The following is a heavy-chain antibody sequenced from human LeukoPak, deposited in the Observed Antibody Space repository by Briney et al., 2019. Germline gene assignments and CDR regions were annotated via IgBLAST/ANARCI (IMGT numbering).Heavy chain of an antibody. CDR1: GGSFSGYY. D-gene: IGHD3-10*01. Sequence: KASETLSLTCAVYGGSFSGYYWSWIRQPPGKGLEWIGEINHSGSTNYNPSLKSRVTISVDTSKNQFSLKLSSVTAADTAVYYCARGVLWIGELPAPRMDVWGKGTTVTVSS. CDR3: ARGVLWIGELPAPRMDV. J-gene: IGHJ6*04. V-gene: IGHV4-34*01. CDR2: INHSGST.